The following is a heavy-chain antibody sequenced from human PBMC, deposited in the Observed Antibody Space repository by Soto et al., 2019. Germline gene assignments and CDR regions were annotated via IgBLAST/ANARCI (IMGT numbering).Heavy chain of an antibody. CDR2: IDAGDSDT. CDR3: ARVAATTSRWFDP. V-gene: IGHV5-51*01. Sequence: GESLKISCKGSGYRFTNYWIGWVRQMPGKGLEWMGIIDAGDSDTRYSPAFQGQVSISVDKSISTAYLQWSNLKASDTAMYYCARVAATTSRWFDPWGQGNMVTVYS. J-gene: IGHJ5*02. CDR1: GYRFTNYW. D-gene: IGHD5-12*01.